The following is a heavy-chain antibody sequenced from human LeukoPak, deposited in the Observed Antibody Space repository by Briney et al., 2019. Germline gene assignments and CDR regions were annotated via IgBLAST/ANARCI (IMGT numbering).Heavy chain of an antibody. CDR1: GFTFSSYS. CDR3: ARVPRGYSYGYYYYYMDV. V-gene: IGHV3-21*01. CDR2: ISSSSSYI. Sequence: TGGSLRLSCAASGFTFSSYSMNWVRQAPGKGLEWVSSISSSSSYIYYADSVKGRFTISRDNAKNSLYLQMNSLRAEDTAVYYCARVPRGYSYGYYYYYMDVWGKGTTVTVSS. J-gene: IGHJ6*03. D-gene: IGHD5-18*01.